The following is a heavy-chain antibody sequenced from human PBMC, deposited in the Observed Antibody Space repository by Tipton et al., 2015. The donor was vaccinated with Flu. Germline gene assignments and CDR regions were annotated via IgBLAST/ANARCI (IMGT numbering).Heavy chain of an antibody. D-gene: IGHD3-10*01. CDR1: GGSISNYY. J-gene: IGHJ5*02. CDR2: IYSSGST. V-gene: IGHV4-59*08. Sequence: TLSLTCTVSGGSISNYYWSWIRQPPGKGLEWIGYIYSSGSTNYSPSLKSRVTISVDTSKNQFSLKVSSVTAADTAAYYCARHSSSARGWFDPWGQGTLVTVSS. CDR3: ARHSSSARGWFDP.